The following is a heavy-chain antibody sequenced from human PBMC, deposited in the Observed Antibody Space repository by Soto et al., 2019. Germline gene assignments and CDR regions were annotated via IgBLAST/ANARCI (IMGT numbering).Heavy chain of an antibody. Sequence: EVQLVESGGGWVQPGGSLRLSCAASGFTLSRYDMHWVRQATGKGLGWVSTIGTGGDSYYPGSVKGRFTISRDVAMNSLYLVMNNLRAVDTAVYYCAGGVQIWSFPGYWGQGTLVTVSS. CDR3: AGGVQIWSFPGY. D-gene: IGHD5-18*01. V-gene: IGHV3-13*01. CDR2: IGTGGDS. J-gene: IGHJ4*02. CDR1: GFTLSRYD.